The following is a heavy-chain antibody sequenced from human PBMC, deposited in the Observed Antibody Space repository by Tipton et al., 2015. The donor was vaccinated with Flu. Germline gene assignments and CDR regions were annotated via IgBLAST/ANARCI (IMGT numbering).Heavy chain of an antibody. CDR2: INPSDDST. J-gene: IGHJ4*01. Sequence: QSGAEVKKPGASVKVSCKTSGYTFANFYIHWVRQASGQGLEWMGRINPSDDSTNYAQKFQGRVSMTRDTSTSTVYMGLSSLRSEDTAVYYCARERRPIFLMVRRDVDCWGKGAQVTVSS. V-gene: IGHV1-46*01. D-gene: IGHD3-10*01. CDR1: GYTFANFY. CDR3: ARERRPIFLMVRRDVDC.